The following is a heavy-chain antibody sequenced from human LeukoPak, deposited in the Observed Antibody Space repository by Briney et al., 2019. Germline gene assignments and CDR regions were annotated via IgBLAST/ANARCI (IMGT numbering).Heavy chain of an antibody. D-gene: IGHD3/OR15-3a*01. Sequence: PGGSLRLSCAVSGFRVSDYYMSWVRQAPGKGLEWVGLIHDSGEAFYADFARGRFAISRDESENTSYLQMNSLRVEDTAVYFCARDRAANQDWVEFDPWGQGTPVIVSS. V-gene: IGHV3-66*03. CDR3: ARDRAANQDWVEFDP. J-gene: IGHJ5*02. CDR1: GFRVSDYY. CDR2: IHDSGEA.